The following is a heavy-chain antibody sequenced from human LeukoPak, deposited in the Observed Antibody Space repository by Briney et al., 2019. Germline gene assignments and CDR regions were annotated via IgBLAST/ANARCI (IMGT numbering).Heavy chain of an antibody. CDR2: IYYSGST. V-gene: IGHV4-31*03. Sequence: PSQTLSLTCTVSGGSISSGGYYWSWIRQHPGKGLEWIGYIYYSGSTYYNPSLKSRVTISVDRSKNQFSLKLSSVTAADTAVYYCARGGLLDWFDPWGQGTLVTVSS. CDR3: ARGGLLDWFDP. J-gene: IGHJ5*02. CDR1: GGSISSGGYY. D-gene: IGHD2-15*01.